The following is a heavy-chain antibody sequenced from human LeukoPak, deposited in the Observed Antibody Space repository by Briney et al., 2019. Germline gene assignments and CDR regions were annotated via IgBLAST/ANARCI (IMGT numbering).Heavy chain of an antibody. CDR1: GATFTSYA. V-gene: IGHV1-69*13. CDR2: IIPIFGTA. Sequence: SVTVSCTSTGATFTSYAINWVRQAPEPAREWLGGIIPIFGTANYAQKFQGRVTITPDESTSTAYMELSSLRSEDTAVYYCAREGSSGCWGQGTLVTVSS. CDR3: AREGSSGC. D-gene: IGHD6-19*01. J-gene: IGHJ4*02.